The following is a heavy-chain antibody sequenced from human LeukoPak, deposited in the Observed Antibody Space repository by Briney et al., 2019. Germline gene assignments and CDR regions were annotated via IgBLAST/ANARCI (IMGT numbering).Heavy chain of an antibody. CDR2: IYYSGST. Sequence: SETLSLTCTVSGASIRSSSYYWGWIRQPPGKGLEWIGTIYYSGSTYYNPSLKSRVTISVDTSKNQFSLKLSSVTAADTAVYYCARAKGSLSLPDTAMVILSYYYYGMDVWGQGTTVTVSS. V-gene: IGHV4-39*01. CDR3: ARAKGSLSLPDTAMVILSYYYYGMDV. CDR1: GASIRSSSYY. J-gene: IGHJ6*02. D-gene: IGHD5-18*01.